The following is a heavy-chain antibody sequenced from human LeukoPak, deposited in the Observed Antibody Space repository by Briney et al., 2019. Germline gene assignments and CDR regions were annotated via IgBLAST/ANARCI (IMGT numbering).Heavy chain of an antibody. Sequence: PGGSLRLSCAASGFTFSSYAMSWVRQAPGKGLEWVSAISGSGGSTYYADSVKGRFTISRDNSKNTLYLQMNSLRAEDTAVYYCARDIVVVPAAMMSGVDYWGQGTLVTVSS. V-gene: IGHV3-23*01. CDR2: ISGSGGST. D-gene: IGHD2-2*01. CDR3: ARDIVVVPAAMMSGVDY. CDR1: GFTFSSYA. J-gene: IGHJ4*02.